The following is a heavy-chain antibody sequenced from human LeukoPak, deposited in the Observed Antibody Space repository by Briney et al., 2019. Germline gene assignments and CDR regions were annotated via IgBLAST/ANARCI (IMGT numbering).Heavy chain of an antibody. Sequence: PGGSLRLSCAASGFTSSSYAMSWVRQAPRKGLEWVSAISGSGGSTYYADSVKGRFTISRDNSKNTLYLQMNSLRDEDTAVYYCATRGYCSSSSCSDGAFDPWGQGTLVTVSS. CDR1: GFTSSSYA. J-gene: IGHJ5*02. V-gene: IGHV3-23*01. CDR2: ISGSGGST. CDR3: ATRGYCSSSSCSDGAFDP. D-gene: IGHD2-2*03.